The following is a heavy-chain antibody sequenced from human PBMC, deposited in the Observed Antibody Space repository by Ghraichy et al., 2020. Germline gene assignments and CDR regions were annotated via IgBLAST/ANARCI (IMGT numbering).Heavy chain of an antibody. CDR2: ISHTGFT. CDR1: GGSISGFR. CDR3: ARHRSAGDVSDNRGYYHDY. J-gene: IGHJ4*02. V-gene: IGHV4-59*01. D-gene: IGHD3-22*01. Sequence: SCTVSGGSISGFRWSWIRQPPGKGLDWIGYISHTGFTNYSPSLKSRLTMSLDTSKLQFSLRLTSVTAADTAVYFCARHRSAGDVSDNRGYYHDYWGQGTLVTVSS.